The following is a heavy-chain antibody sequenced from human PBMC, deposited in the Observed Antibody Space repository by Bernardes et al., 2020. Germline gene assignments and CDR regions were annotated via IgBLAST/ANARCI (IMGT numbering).Heavy chain of an antibody. CDR1: GDSVSSNSAA. D-gene: IGHD3-9*01. J-gene: IGHJ4*02. V-gene: IGHV6-1*01. CDR2: TYYRSKWYN. Sequence: SQTLSLTCAISGDSVSSNSAACNWIRQSPSRGLEWLGRTYYRSKWYNDYAVSVKSRITINPDTSKNQFSLQLNSVTPEDTAVYYCARERQEHFDWSPSPFDYWGQGTRVTVSS. CDR3: ARERQEHFDWSPSPFDY.